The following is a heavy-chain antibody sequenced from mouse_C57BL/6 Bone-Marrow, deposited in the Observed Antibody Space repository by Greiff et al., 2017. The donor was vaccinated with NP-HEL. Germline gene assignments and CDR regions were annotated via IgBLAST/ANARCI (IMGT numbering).Heavy chain of an antibody. J-gene: IGHJ2*01. Sequence: VQLQESGAELARPGASVKLSCKASGYTFTSYGISWVKQRTGQGLEWIGEIYPGSGNTYYNEKFKGKATLTADKSSSTAYMQLRSLTSEDSAVYFCASRQWCYLGYGGRGNTLPVSS. CDR3: ASRQWCYLGY. CDR1: GYTFTSYG. D-gene: IGHD1-1*02. CDR2: IYPGSGNT. V-gene: IGHV1-81*01.